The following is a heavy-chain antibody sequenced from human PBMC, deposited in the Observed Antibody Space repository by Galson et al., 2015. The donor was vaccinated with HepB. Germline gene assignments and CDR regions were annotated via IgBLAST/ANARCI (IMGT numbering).Heavy chain of an antibody. V-gene: IGHV3-23*01. CDR2: ISGSGGST. CDR1: GFTFSSYA. Sequence: SLRLSCAASGFTFSSYAMSWVRQAPGKGLEWVSAISGSGGSTYYADSVKGRFTISRDNSKNTLYLQMNSLRAEDTAVYYCASDLQYYYDSSGELYYYYGMDVWGQGTTVTVSS. J-gene: IGHJ6*02. CDR3: ASDLQYYYDSSGELYYYYGMDV. D-gene: IGHD3-22*01.